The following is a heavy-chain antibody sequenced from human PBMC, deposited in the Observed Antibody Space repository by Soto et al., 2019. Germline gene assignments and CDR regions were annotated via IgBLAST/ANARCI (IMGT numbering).Heavy chain of an antibody. CDR2: MNPNSGDT. CDR3: ARGELLWFGELLR. V-gene: IGHV1-8*01. D-gene: IGHD3-10*01. Sequence: QVQLVQSGAHVKKPGASVKVSCKASGYTFTSYEINWVRQATEQGLEWMGWMNPNSGDTGYAQKFQGRVTMTRNTSISTAYMELSSLRSEDTAVYYCARGELLWFGELLRWGQGTLVTVSS. CDR1: GYTFTSYE. J-gene: IGHJ4*02.